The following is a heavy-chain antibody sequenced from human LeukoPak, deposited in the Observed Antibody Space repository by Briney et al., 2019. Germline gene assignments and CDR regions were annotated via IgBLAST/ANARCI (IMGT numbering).Heavy chain of an antibody. CDR1: GDSIRSGDAY. J-gene: IGHJ6*02. Sequence: SETLSLTCSVSGDSIRSGDAYWGWIRQSPLKGLGWIASIYYVGSPHYNPSLNSRRVTMSVDTAKNQFSLKLTSVTAADTAVYYCARLPITKRAMDVWGQGTTVTVSS. V-gene: IGHV4-39*01. CDR2: IYYVGSP. CDR3: ARLPITKRAMDV. D-gene: IGHD3-3*01.